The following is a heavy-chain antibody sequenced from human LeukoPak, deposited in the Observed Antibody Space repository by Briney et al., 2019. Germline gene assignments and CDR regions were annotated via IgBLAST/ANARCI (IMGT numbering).Heavy chain of an antibody. CDR1: GFTFSSYT. Sequence: GGSLRLSCAASGFTFSSYTMNWVRQAPGKGLEWVSSITSGSTHIYYADSVKGRFTISRDNAKNSLFLQVNSLRAEDTAVYYCARDVMVDYWGQGTLVTVSS. CDR2: ITSGSTHI. CDR3: ARDVMVDY. D-gene: IGHD3-10*01. J-gene: IGHJ4*02. V-gene: IGHV3-21*01.